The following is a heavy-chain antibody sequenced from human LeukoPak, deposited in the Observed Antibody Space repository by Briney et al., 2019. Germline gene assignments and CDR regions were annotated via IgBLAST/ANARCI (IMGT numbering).Heavy chain of an antibody. CDR2: ITSSGVYI. Sequence: GGSLRLSCAAPGFTFSTYNMNRVRQAPGKGLEWVSSITSSGVYIYYADSVKGRFTTSRDNAKNSLSLQLNSLRAEDTAVYYCARGHYDILTASYKWTPDYWGQGTLVTVSS. CDR3: ARGHYDILTASYKWTPDY. J-gene: IGHJ4*02. V-gene: IGHV3-21*06. CDR1: GFTFSTYN. D-gene: IGHD3-9*01.